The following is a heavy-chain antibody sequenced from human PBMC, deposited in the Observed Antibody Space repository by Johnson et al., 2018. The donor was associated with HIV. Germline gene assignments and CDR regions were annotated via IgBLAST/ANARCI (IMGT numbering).Heavy chain of an antibody. CDR3: AKGRSGGSGAFDI. D-gene: IGHD3-10*01. V-gene: IGHV3-7*01. CDR2: IKQDVSET. CDR1: GFPFDAYA. J-gene: IGHJ3*02. Sequence: VQPVASGGGVLQPGRSLRLSCAASGFPFDAYAMHWVRPAPGKALEWVANIKQDVSETYYAHSVKGLFTISRDNSKNTLYVQMNRLRTEDTAVYFCAKGRSGGSGAFDIWGQGTMVTVSS.